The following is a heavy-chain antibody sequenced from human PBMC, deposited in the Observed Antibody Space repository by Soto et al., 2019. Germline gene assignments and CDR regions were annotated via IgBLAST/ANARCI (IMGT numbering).Heavy chain of an antibody. D-gene: IGHD3-10*01. CDR3: ARVDPRGVAVVRDY. Sequence: ASVKVSCKASGNTFASHGFSWVRQAPGQGLEWMGWISGFNGQTNYALKFQGRVTLTTDASTSTAYMELRSLRSDDTAVYFCARVDPRGVAVVRDYWGQGTLVTISS. J-gene: IGHJ4*02. CDR1: GNTFASHG. V-gene: IGHV1-18*01. CDR2: ISGFNGQT.